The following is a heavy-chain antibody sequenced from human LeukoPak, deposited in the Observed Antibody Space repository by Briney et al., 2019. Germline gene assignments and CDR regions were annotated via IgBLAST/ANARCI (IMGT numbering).Heavy chain of an antibody. D-gene: IGHD3-10*01. J-gene: IGHJ4*02. Sequence: PSETLSLTCAVYGGSFSGYYWSWIRQPPGKGLEWSGEINHSGSTNYNPSLKSRVTISVDTSKNQFSLKLSSVTDADTAVYYCARRNSYYYGSGSLDYWGQGTLVTVSS. V-gene: IGHV4-34*01. CDR1: GGSFSGYY. CDR3: ARRNSYYYGSGSLDY. CDR2: INHSGST.